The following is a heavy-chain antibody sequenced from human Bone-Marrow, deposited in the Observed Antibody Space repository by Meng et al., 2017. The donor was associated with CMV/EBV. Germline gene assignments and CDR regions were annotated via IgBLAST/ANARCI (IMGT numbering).Heavy chain of an antibody. V-gene: IGHV3-21*01. CDR2: ISSGSSYI. J-gene: IGHJ4*02. CDR3: TRHLNGVSNY. Sequence: GESLKISCTGSGFTFSSHSMDWVRQAPGKGLEWVSSISSGSSYIYYADSVKGRFTISRDNAKNSVYLQMISLRSEDTAVYYCTRHLNGVSNYWGQGTLVTVSS. CDR1: GFTFSSHS.